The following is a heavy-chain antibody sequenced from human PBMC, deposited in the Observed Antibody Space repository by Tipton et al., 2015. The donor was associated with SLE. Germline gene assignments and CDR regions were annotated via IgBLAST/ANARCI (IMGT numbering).Heavy chain of an antibody. CDR1: GGSISSSSYY. V-gene: IGHV4-39*07. D-gene: IGHD2-2*01. CDR3: ARRLVAAANDWYFGL. CDR2: IYYSGNT. Sequence: LRLSRTVSGGSISSSSYYWGWIRQPPGKGLEWIGSIYYSGNTYYNPSLKSRVTISVDTSKNQFSLKLSSVTAADTAVYYCARRLVAAANDWYFGLWGRGTLVTVSS. J-gene: IGHJ2*01.